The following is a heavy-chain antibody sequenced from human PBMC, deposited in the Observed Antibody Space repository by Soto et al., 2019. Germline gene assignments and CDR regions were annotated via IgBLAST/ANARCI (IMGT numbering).Heavy chain of an antibody. Sequence: GGSLRLSCAASGFTFSSYAMSWVRQAPGKGLEWVSAISGSGGSTYYADSVKGRFTISRDNSKNTLYLQMNSLRAEDTAVYYCAKDRAYASGYYYGVFDYWGQGTLVTVSS. V-gene: IGHV3-23*01. CDR1: GFTFSSYA. J-gene: IGHJ4*02. CDR2: ISGSGGST. CDR3: AKDRAYASGYYYGVFDY. D-gene: IGHD3-22*01.